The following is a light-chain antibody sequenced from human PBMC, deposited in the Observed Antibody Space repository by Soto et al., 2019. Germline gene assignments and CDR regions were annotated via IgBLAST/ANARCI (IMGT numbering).Light chain of an antibody. Sequence: QSVLTQPPSVSAAPGQKVTISWSGSSSNIGGNSVSWYQQPPGTAPKLLIYADNTRPSGIPDRFSGSKSGTSATLGITGFQTGDEADYYCGSWDSSLSAYVFGTGTKVTVL. V-gene: IGLV1-51*01. CDR1: SSNIGGNS. J-gene: IGLJ1*01. CDR3: GSWDSSLSAYV. CDR2: ADN.